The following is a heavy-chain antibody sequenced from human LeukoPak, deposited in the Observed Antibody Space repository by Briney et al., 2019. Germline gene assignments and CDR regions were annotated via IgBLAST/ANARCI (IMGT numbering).Heavy chain of an antibody. Sequence: GGSLRLSCAASGVTFSSYSMNWVRQAPGKGLEWVSSISSSSSYIYYADSVKGRFTISRDNAKNSLYLQMNSLRAEDTAVYYCARGGIAAAADYWGQGTLVTVSS. V-gene: IGHV3-21*01. CDR1: GVTFSSYS. J-gene: IGHJ4*02. CDR3: ARGGIAAAADY. CDR2: ISSSSSYI. D-gene: IGHD6-13*01.